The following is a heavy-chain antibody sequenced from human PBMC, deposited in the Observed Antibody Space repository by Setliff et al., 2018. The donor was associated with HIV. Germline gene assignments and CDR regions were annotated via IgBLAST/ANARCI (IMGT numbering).Heavy chain of an antibody. CDR2: INWHGDTT. CDR3: ASQGVVVTTRGHHYYGLNV. CDR1: GFTFDGYG. J-gene: IGHJ6*02. V-gene: IGHV3-20*04. D-gene: IGHD2-15*01. Sequence: GGSLRLSCAAPGFTFDGYGMTWVRQVPGKGLEWVSGINWHGDTTAYADSVKGRFTISRDNAKNSLYLQMNSLRVEDTAVYYCASQGVVVTTRGHHYYGLNVWGQGTTVTVSS.